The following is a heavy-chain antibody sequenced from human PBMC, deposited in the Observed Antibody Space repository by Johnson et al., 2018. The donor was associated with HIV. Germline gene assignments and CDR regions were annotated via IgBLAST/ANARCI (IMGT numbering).Heavy chain of an antibody. CDR1: GFTFSSYA. D-gene: IGHD2/OR15-2a*01. V-gene: IGHV3-30*04. CDR2: ISYDGSNK. Sequence: VQLVESGGGVVQPGTSLRLSCAASGFTFSSYAMHWVRQAPGKGLEWVAVISYDGSNKYYTDSVKGRFTISRDNSKNTLYLQMNSLRAEDTAVYYCARGGLLHAFDIWGQGTMVTVSS. J-gene: IGHJ3*02. CDR3: ARGGLLHAFDI.